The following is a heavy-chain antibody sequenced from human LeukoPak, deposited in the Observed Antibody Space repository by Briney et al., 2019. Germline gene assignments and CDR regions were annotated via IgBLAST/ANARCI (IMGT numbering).Heavy chain of an antibody. CDR2: INHSGDT. V-gene: IGHV4-38-2*02. J-gene: IGHJ4*02. D-gene: IGHD2-2*01. Sequence: PSESLSLTCTVSGYSISSGYYWGWIRQPPGKGLEWIGEINHSGDTYYNPSLESRVTISVDTSKNHFSLKLTSVTAADTAIYYCATEYCASSSCRFDSWGQGTLVTVSS. CDR1: GYSISSGYY. CDR3: ATEYCASSSCRFDS.